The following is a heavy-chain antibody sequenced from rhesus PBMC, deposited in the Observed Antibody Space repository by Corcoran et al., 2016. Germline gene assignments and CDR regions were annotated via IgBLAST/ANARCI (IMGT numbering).Heavy chain of an antibody. J-gene: IGHJ4*01. CDR3: ARDTAGTFRY. Sequence: QLQLQESGPGLVKPSETLSVTCAVSGGSISSSYWSWIRQAPGKGLEWIGDISGSGSGTNYNPSLKSRVTLSVDTSKNQLSLKLSSVTAADTAVYYCARDTAGTFRYWGQGVLVTVSS. D-gene: IGHD5-24*01. CDR1: GGSISSSY. CDR2: ISGSGSGT. V-gene: IGHV4-169*02.